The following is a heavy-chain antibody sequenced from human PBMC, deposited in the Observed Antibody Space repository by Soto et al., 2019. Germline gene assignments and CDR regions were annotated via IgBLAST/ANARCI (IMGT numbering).Heavy chain of an antibody. CDR1: GYTFTSYD. CDR3: ARAYFGYYGSGSYTFYGMDV. Sequence: ASVKVSCKASGYTFTSYDINWVRQATGQGLEWMGWMNPNSGNTGYAQKFQGRVTMTRNTSISTAYMELSSLRSEDTAVYYCARAYFGYYGSGSYTFYGMDVWGQGTAVTVSS. J-gene: IGHJ6*02. D-gene: IGHD3-10*01. V-gene: IGHV1-8*01. CDR2: MNPNSGNT.